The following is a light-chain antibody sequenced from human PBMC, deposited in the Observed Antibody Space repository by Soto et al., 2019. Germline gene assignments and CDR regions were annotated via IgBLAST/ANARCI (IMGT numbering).Light chain of an antibody. CDR1: SSDVGGYNY. CDR2: DVS. Sequence: QSALTQPASVSGSPGQSITISCTGTSSDVGGYNYVSWYQQHPGKAPKLMIYDVSNRPSGVSNRFSGSKSGNTASLTISGLQAEDEADYYCSSYTGSSTYVVFGGGXKLTVL. J-gene: IGLJ2*01. CDR3: SSYTGSSTYVV. V-gene: IGLV2-14*01.